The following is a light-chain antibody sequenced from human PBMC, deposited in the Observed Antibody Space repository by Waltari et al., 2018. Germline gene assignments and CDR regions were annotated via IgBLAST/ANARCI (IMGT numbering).Light chain of an antibody. CDR3: SSYAGSHNLV. V-gene: IGLV2-8*01. CDR1: SSDVAGYNY. Sequence: QSALTQPPSASGSPGQSVTISCTGTSSDVAGYNYVSWYQHHPGKAPKLMIYEVTKRPSGVPDRFSGSRSGNTASLTVSGLQAEDEADYYCSSYAGSHNLVFGGGTKLTVL. CDR2: EVT. J-gene: IGLJ2*01.